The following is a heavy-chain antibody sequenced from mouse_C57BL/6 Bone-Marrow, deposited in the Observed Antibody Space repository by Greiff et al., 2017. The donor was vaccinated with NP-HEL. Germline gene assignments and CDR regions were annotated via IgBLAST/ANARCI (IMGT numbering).Heavy chain of an antibody. CDR3: ARTSYYYGSSYVLYMDY. CDR2: ILPSIGRT. J-gene: IGHJ4*01. Sequence: QVQLQQSGSELRSPGSSVKLSCKDFDSEVFPIAYMSWVRQKPGHGFEWIGGILPSIGRTIYGEKFEDKATLDADTLSNTAYLELNSLTSEDSAIYYCARTSYYYGSSYVLYMDYWGQGTSVTVSS. D-gene: IGHD1-1*01. CDR1: DSEVFPIAY. V-gene: IGHV15-2*01.